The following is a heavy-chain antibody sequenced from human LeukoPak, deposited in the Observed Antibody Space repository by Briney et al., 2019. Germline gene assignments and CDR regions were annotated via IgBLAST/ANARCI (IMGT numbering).Heavy chain of an antibody. CDR3: AKDGYSSGWYDY. Sequence: GGSLRLSCAASGFSFSSYAMSWVRQAPGKGLEWVSTISGSGGSTYYADSVKGRFTISRDNSKNTLYLQMNSLRAEDTAVYYCAKDGYSSGWYDYWGQGTLVTVSS. CDR2: ISGSGGST. CDR1: GFSFSSYA. D-gene: IGHD6-19*01. J-gene: IGHJ4*02. V-gene: IGHV3-23*01.